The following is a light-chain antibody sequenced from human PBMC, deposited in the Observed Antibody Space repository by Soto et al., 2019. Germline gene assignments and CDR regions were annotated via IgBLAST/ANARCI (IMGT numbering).Light chain of an antibody. CDR3: QLYGSSRT. J-gene: IGKJ1*01. CDR1: QSVSSRS. CDR2: DAS. V-gene: IGKV3-20*01. Sequence: EIVLTQSPGTLSLSPGERATLSCRASQSVSSRSLAWYRQKPGQAPRLLIYDASSRVTGIPDRFSGSGSGTDFTLTISRLEPEDFAVYYCQLYGSSRTFGQGTKVDIK.